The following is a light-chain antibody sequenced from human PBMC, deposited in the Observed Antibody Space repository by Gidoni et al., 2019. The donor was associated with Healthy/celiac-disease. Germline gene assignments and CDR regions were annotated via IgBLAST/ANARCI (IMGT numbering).Light chain of an antibody. CDR3: QAWDSNTVV. CDR2: QDS. V-gene: IGLV3-1*01. CDR1: KLGDKY. J-gene: IGLJ2*01. Sequence: SYALRQPPSVSVSPGQTASITCSGDKLGDKYACWYQQKPGQSPVLVIYQDSKRPSGIPERFSGSNSGNTATLTISGTQAMDEADYYCQAWDSNTVVFGGGTKLTVL.